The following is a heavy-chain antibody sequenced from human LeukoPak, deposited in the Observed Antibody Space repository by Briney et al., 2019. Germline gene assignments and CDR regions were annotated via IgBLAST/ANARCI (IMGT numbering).Heavy chain of an antibody. J-gene: IGHJ4*02. D-gene: IGHD6-13*01. CDR1: GFSVSNNY. CDR2: LYSDGST. CDR3: ARVPAPGLH. V-gene: IGHV3-53*01. Sequence: GGSLRLSCAASGFSVSNNYMSWVRQAPGKGLEWVSVLYSDGSTYYTDSVKGRFIISRDNSKNTLYLQMNSLRAEDTAVYYCARVPAPGLHWGQGTLVTVSS.